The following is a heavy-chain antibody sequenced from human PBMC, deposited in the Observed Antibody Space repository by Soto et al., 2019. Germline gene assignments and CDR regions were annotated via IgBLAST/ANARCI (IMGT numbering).Heavy chain of an antibody. Sequence: GASVKVSCKASGYTFTSYAMHWVRQAPGQRLEWMGWINAGNGNTKYSQKFQGRVTITRDTSASTAYMELSSLRSEDTAVYYCARDLYSSGWSSYFDYWGQGTLVTVSS. CDR1: GYTFTSYA. D-gene: IGHD6-19*01. J-gene: IGHJ4*02. V-gene: IGHV1-3*01. CDR3: ARDLYSSGWSSYFDY. CDR2: INAGNGNT.